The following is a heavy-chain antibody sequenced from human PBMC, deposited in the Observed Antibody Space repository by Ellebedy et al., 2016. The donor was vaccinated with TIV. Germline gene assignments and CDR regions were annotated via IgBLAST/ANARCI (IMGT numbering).Heavy chain of an antibody. D-gene: IGHD1-1*01. CDR2: ISGSGDST. CDR3: ARAGGVGMTNWFDY. Sequence: GESLKISCEASGFPFSSYAMTWVRQAPGKGLEWVSTISGSGDSTYYADSVKGRFTVSRDNAKNSLYLQMNGLRAEDTAVYYCARAGGVGMTNWFDYWGQGTLVTVSS. J-gene: IGHJ4*02. CDR1: GFPFSSYA. V-gene: IGHV3-23*01.